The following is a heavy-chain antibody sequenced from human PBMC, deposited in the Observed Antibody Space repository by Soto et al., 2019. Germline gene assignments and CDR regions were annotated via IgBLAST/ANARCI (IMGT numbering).Heavy chain of an antibody. J-gene: IGHJ5*02. Sequence: QLQLQESGPGLVKPSETLSLTCTVSGDSISSSGYYWGWIRQPPGKGLEWIGTISYTGSTDYNPSLESRVTIFVDASKNQFSLKLSSVTAADTAVYYCARPEAAGNYLGLFDPWGQGTLVTVSS. CDR3: ARPEAAGNYLGLFDP. D-gene: IGHD3-10*01. V-gene: IGHV4-39*01. CDR2: ISYTGST. CDR1: GDSISSSGYY.